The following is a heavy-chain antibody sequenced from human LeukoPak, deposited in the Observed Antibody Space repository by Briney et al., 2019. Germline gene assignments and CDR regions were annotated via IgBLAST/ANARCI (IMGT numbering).Heavy chain of an antibody. J-gene: IGHJ3*02. CDR1: GYTFTGYY. D-gene: IGHD3-3*01. Sequence: ASVKVSCKASGYTFTGYYMHWVRQAPGQGLEWMGWINPNSGGTNYAQKFQGRVTMTRDTSISTAYMELSRLRSDDTAVYYCARGVTIFGVVSYPTAFDIWGQGTTVTVSS. CDR3: ARGVTIFGVVSYPTAFDI. V-gene: IGHV1-2*02. CDR2: INPNSGGT.